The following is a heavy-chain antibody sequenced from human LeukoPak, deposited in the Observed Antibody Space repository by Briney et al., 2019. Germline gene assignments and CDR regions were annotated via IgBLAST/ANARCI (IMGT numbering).Heavy chain of an antibody. Sequence: PGGSLRLSCAASGFTFSSYAMSWVRQAPGKGLEWVSAISGSGGSTYYADSVKGRFTISRGNSKNTLYLQMNSLRAEDTAVYYCAREHSGGSCLDPWGQGTLVTVSS. J-gene: IGHJ5*02. D-gene: IGHD2-15*01. CDR2: ISGSGGST. V-gene: IGHV3-23*01. CDR1: GFTFSSYA. CDR3: AREHSGGSCLDP.